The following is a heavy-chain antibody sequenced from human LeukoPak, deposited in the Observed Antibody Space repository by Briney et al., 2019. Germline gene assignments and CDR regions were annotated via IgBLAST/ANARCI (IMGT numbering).Heavy chain of an antibody. CDR2: IGSSSTYE. D-gene: IGHD6-19*01. Sequence: GGSLRLSCAASGFTFSSFNMNWVRQAPGKGLEWVSSIGSSSTYEYYADSVKGRFTISRDNAKNSLYLQMNSLRAEDTAVYYCARASSGWYYFDYWGQGTTVTVSS. CDR1: GFTFSSFN. V-gene: IGHV3-21*01. CDR3: ARASSGWYYFDY. J-gene: IGHJ4*02.